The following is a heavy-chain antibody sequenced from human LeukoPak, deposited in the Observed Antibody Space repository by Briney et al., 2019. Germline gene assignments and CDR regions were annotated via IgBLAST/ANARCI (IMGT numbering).Heavy chain of an antibody. V-gene: IGHV3-30*02. CDR3: AKGSLNSSSPHY. D-gene: IGHD6-6*01. Sequence: GGSLRLSCAASGFTFSSYGMHWVRQAPGKGLEWVAFIRYDGSNKYYADSVKGRFTISRDDSKNTLYLQMNSLRAEDTAVYYCAKGSLNSSSPHYWGQGTLVTVSS. J-gene: IGHJ4*02. CDR1: GFTFSSYG. CDR2: IRYDGSNK.